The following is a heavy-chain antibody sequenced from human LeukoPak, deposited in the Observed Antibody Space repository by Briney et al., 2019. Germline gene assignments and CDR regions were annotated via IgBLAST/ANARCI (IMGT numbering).Heavy chain of an antibody. Sequence: SETLSLTCTVSGGSISSGSYYRSWIRQPAGKGLEWIGRIYTSGSTNYNPSLKSRVTMSVDTSKNQFSLKLSSVTAADTAVYYCARDQDFWSGYVDYWGQGTLVTVSS. CDR1: GGSISSGSYY. D-gene: IGHD3-3*01. V-gene: IGHV4-61*02. CDR3: ARDQDFWSGYVDY. J-gene: IGHJ4*02. CDR2: IYTSGST.